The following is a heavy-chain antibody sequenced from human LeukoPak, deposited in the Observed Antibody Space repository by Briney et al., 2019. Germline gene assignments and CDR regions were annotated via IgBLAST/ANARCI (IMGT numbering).Heavy chain of an antibody. D-gene: IGHD3-16*02. J-gene: IGHJ4*02. Sequence: PGGSLRLSCAASGFTFSSYAMSWVRQAPGKGLEWVSAISGSSGSTYYADSVKGRFTISRDNSKNTLYLQMNSLRAEDTAVYYCAKVNDYVWGSYRFLDYWGQGTLVTVSS. V-gene: IGHV3-23*01. CDR1: GFTFSSYA. CDR3: AKVNDYVWGSYRFLDY. CDR2: ISGSSGST.